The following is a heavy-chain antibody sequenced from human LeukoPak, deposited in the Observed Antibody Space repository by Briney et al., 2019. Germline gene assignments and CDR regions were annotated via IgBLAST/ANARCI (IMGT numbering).Heavy chain of an antibody. CDR3: ARGIGVPGVCLGY. CDR2: IYYKRST. Sequence: PSETLSLTCTVAGHFISISNAYWGWLRQPPGKGLEWFGSIYYKRSTYYNPSLRTRVTISVDTSKNQFSLNLSSVTAADTAVYYCARGIGVPGVCLGYWGQGTLVTVSS. D-gene: IGHD3-10*01. CDR1: GHFISISNAY. J-gene: IGHJ4*02. V-gene: IGHV4-39*07.